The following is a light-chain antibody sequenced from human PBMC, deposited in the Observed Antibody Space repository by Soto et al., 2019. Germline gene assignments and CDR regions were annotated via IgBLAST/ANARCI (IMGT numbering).Light chain of an antibody. J-gene: IGLJ3*02. CDR1: LSDVGTYNY. CDR3: CSYAGSYSWV. Sequence: QSALTQPRSVSGSPGQSVTISCSGTLSDVGTYNYVSWYQLHPGKAPKLMVYDISKRPSGVPDRFSGSKSGNTASLTISGLRAEDGADYYCCSYAGSYSWVFGGGTKLPVL. V-gene: IGLV2-11*01. CDR2: DIS.